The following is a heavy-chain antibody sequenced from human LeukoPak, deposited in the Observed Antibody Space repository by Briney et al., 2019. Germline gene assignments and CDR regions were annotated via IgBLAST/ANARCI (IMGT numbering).Heavy chain of an antibody. D-gene: IGHD3-22*01. CDR3: AKDFDSYYDSTGYGASSSY. V-gene: IGHV3-30*04. J-gene: IGHJ4*02. CDR2: ISYDGSNK. CDR1: GFTFSSYA. Sequence: QSGGSLRLSCAASGFTFSSYAMHWVRQAPGKGLEWVAVISYDGSNKYYADSVKGRFTISRDNSKNTLYLQMNSLRAEDTALYYCAKDFDSYYDSTGYGASSSYWGQGTLVTVSS.